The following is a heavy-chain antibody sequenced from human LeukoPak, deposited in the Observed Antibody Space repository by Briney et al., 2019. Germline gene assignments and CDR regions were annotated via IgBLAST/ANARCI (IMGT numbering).Heavy chain of an antibody. CDR2: IDKRSNNI. CDR3: ARVGYSGWDFDY. J-gene: IGHJ4*02. V-gene: IGHV3-48*02. Sequence: GGSLRLSCAASGFIFSSDSMNWVRQAPGKGLEWVSYIDKRSNNIYYAGSVKGRFTISRDNAKNSLYLQMNSLRDEDTAVYFCARVGYSGWDFDYWGQGTLVTVSS. D-gene: IGHD5-12*01. CDR1: GFIFSSDS.